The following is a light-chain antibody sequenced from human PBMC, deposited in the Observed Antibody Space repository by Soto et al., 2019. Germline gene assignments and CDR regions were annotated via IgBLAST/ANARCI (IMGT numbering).Light chain of an antibody. J-gene: IGKJ3*01. CDR1: QSVGTY. CDR3: QQRSDWPRLFT. Sequence: EIVLTQSPATLSLSPGERATLSCRASQSVGTYLAWYQQKPGQAPRLLIYDASNRATGIPARFSGSGSGTDFTLTISSLEPEDFAVYYYQQRSDWPRLFTFGPGTKVDIK. V-gene: IGKV3-11*01. CDR2: DAS.